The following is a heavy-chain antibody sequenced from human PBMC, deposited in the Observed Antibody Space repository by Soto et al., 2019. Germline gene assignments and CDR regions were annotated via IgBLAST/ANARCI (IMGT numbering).Heavy chain of an antibody. CDR2: ISGSGGST. V-gene: IGHV3-23*01. CDR1: GFTFSSYA. D-gene: IGHD3-22*01. Sequence: EVQLLESGGGLVQPGGSLRLSCAASGFTFSSYAMSWVRQAPGKGLEWVSAISGSGGSTYYADSVKGRFTISRDNSKNTLYLQMNSLRAEDTAVYYCAKRVFFYYDSSGYRYYYYGMDVWGQGTTVTVSS. CDR3: AKRVFFYYDSSGYRYYYYGMDV. J-gene: IGHJ6*02.